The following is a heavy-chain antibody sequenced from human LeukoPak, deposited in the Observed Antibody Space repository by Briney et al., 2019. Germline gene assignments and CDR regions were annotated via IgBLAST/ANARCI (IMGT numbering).Heavy chain of an antibody. D-gene: IGHD1-26*01. CDR3: AGYSGSYPLYY. V-gene: IGHV3-23*01. CDR2: FSGSGAST. J-gene: IGHJ4*02. CDR1: GFTFSSCT. Sequence: GGSLRLACAASGFTFSSCTMSWVRQAPGKGLEWVSAFSGSGASTSYADSVKGRFTISRDNSKNTLYLQMNSLRAEDTAVYYCAGYSGSYPLYYWGQGTLVTVSS.